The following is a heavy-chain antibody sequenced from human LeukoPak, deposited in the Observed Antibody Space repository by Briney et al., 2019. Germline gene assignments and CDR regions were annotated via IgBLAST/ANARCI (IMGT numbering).Heavy chain of an antibody. D-gene: IGHD1-26*01. CDR3: ARGRSNYYGMDV. Sequence: SETLSLTCSVSDGSINSYYWNWIRRPPGKGLEWIGYIYYNGNTNYSPSLESRVTMSVDTSENLFSLKVSSVTAADTAVYYCARGRSNYYGMDVWGQGTTVTVSS. CDR1: DGSINSYY. V-gene: IGHV4-59*01. CDR2: IYYNGNT. J-gene: IGHJ6*02.